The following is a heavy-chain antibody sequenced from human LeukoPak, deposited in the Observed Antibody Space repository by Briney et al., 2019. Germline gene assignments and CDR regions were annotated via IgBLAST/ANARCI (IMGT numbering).Heavy chain of an antibody. CDR3: ARAHC. J-gene: IGHJ4*02. CDR2: IKQDGSEI. V-gene: IGHV3-7*01. CDR1: GFTFSRYW. Sequence: PGGSLSLSCVASGFTFSRYWMSWVRQAPGKGLEWVANIKQDGSEIYYVESVRGRFTISRDNAKNSLYLQMNSLRAEDTAVYYCARAHCWGQRTLVSVSS.